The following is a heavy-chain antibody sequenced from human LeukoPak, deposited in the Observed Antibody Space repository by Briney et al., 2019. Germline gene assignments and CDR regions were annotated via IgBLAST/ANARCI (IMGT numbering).Heavy chain of an antibody. CDR2: ISSSSSYI. CDR1: GFTFSSYG. V-gene: IGHV3-21*01. Sequence: PGGSLRLSCAASGFTFSSYGMHWVRQAPGKGLEWVSSISSSSSYIYYADSVKGRFTISRDNAKNSLYLQMNSLRAEDTAVYYCASGRTIFGVVIVDYFDYWGQGTLVTVSS. D-gene: IGHD3-3*01. J-gene: IGHJ4*02. CDR3: ASGRTIFGVVIVDYFDY.